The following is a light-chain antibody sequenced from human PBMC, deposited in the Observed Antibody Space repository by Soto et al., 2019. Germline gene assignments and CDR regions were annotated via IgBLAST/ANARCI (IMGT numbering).Light chain of an antibody. V-gene: IGKV1-5*03. Sequence: DIQMTQSPSTLSASVGDRVTITCRASQSINSWLAWYQQKPGKAPKLLIYKASNLQSGVPSRFSGSGSGTEFTLTISSLQPDDFATYYCQQYKSYCTFGPGTKVDMK. CDR2: KAS. CDR3: QQYKSYCT. J-gene: IGKJ3*01. CDR1: QSINSW.